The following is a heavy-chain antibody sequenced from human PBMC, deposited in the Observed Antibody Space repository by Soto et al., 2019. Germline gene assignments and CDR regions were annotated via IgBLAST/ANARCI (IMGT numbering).Heavy chain of an antibody. CDR1: GFTFSSYG. Sequence: QVQLVESGGGVVQPGRSLRLSCAASGFTFSSYGMHWVRQAPGKGLEWVAVISYDGSNKYYANSVKGRFTISRDNSRKPLKLQRNTRRAEDTAVYYGAKGDAIVLSPAAMNYYYGMDVWGQGTTVTVSS. V-gene: IGHV3-30*18. J-gene: IGHJ6*02. CDR3: AKGDAIVLSPAAMNYYYGMDV. CDR2: ISYDGSNK. D-gene: IGHD2-2*01.